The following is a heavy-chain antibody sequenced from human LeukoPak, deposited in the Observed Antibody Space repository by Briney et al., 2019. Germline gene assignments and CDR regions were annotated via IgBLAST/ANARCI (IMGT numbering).Heavy chain of an antibody. V-gene: IGHV4-39*07. J-gene: IGHJ4*02. CDR2: IYYIGDT. CDR3: ARDRADGDYLGGYDY. D-gene: IGHD4-17*01. Sequence: SETLSLTCTVSGASISTSRDYWGWIRQPPGKGLEWIGSIYYIGDTYYNPSLKSRVTMSLDTSKNQFSLKLSSVTAADTAVYYCARDRADGDYLGGYDYWGQGTLVTVSS. CDR1: GASISTSRDY.